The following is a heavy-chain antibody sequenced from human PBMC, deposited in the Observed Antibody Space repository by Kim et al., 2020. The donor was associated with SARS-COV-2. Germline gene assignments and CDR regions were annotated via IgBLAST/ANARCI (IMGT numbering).Heavy chain of an antibody. V-gene: IGHV3-15*01. D-gene: IGHD3-10*01. J-gene: IGHJ5*02. CDR2: IKSKTDGGTA. Sequence: GGSLRLSCAATGFTVSNAWMNWVRQAPGKGLECVGRIKSKTDGGTADYAAPAKGRFIISRDDSKNMVYLDMNSLKTEDTAVYYCTYTPPIHGPGGWYDPWGQGTLVTVSS. CDR3: TYTPPIHGPGGWYDP. CDR1: GFTVSNAW.